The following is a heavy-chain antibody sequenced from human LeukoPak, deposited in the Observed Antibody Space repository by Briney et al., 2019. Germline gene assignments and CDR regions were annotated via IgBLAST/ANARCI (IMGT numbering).Heavy chain of an antibody. CDR2: ISSSGSTI. CDR3: ARGLSVVVAATPLGCFDY. J-gene: IGHJ4*02. Sequence: GSLRLSCAASGFTFSSYEMNWVRQAPGKGLEWVSYISSSGSTIYYADSVKGRFTISRDNAKNSLYLQMNSLRAEDTAVYYCARGLSVVVAATPLGCFDYWGQGTLVTVSS. D-gene: IGHD2-15*01. V-gene: IGHV3-48*03. CDR1: GFTFSSYE.